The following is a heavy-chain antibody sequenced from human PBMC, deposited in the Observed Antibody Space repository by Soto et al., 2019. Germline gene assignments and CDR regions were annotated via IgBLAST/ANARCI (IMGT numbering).Heavy chain of an antibody. CDR2: ISDDSSYI. D-gene: IGHD3-16*01. CDR3: ATPYYFNH. Sequence: KTGGSLRLSCAASGFMFSAYTMNWVRQAPGKGLEWLSSISDDSSYIDYADSLRGRCTVSRDNARNSLYLQIDSLGVEDTAVYYCATPYYFNHWGPGTLVTVSS. V-gene: IGHV3-21*06. CDR1: GFMFSAYT. J-gene: IGHJ1*01.